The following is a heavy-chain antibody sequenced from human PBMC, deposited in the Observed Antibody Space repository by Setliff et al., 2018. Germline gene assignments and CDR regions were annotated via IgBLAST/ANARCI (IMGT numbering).Heavy chain of an antibody. D-gene: IGHD3-10*01. CDR2: ILSSGGT. Sequence: SETLSLTCSVSGASISSGSNYWSWIRQPAGKGVEWIGHILSSGGTNYNPSLKSRLIISVDAPDNQFSVKLSSVTAADTAVYYCARHKSNGSGSYPSLYMDVWGKGIMVTVSS. V-gene: IGHV4-61*09. CDR3: ARHKSNGSGSYPSLYMDV. J-gene: IGHJ6*03. CDR1: GASISSGSNY.